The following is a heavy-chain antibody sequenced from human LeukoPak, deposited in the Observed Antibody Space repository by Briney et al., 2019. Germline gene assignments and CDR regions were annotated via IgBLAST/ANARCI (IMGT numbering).Heavy chain of an antibody. D-gene: IGHD3-10*01. V-gene: IGHV1-2*02. CDR2: INPNSGGT. CDR1: GYTFTGYY. J-gene: IGHJ5*02. CDR3: ASIPPYGSGSYYWSGDYNWFDP. Sequence: GASVKVSCKASGYTFTGYYMHWVRQAPGQGLEWMGWINPNSGGTNYAQKFQGRVTMTRDTSISTAYMELSRLRSDDTAVYYCASIPPYGSGSYYWSGDYNWFDPWGQGTLVTISS.